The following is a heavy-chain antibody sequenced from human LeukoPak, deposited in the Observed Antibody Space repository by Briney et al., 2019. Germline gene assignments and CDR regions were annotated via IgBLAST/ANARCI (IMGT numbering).Heavy chain of an antibody. J-gene: IGHJ4*02. Sequence: SETLSLTCTVSGGSISSSSYYWGWIRQPPGKGLEWIGSIYYSGSTYYNPSPKSRVTISVDTSKNQFSLKLSSVTAADTAVYYCARDIYGDHDYWGQGTLVTVSS. CDR1: GGSISSSSYY. CDR3: ARDIYGDHDY. D-gene: IGHD4-17*01. CDR2: IYYSGST. V-gene: IGHV4-39*07.